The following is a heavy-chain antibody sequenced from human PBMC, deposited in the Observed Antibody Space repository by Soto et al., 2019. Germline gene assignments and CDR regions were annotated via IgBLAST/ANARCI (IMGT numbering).Heavy chain of an antibody. J-gene: IGHJ4*02. V-gene: IGHV2-70*04. D-gene: IGHD2-8*02. Sequence: GRTLGIRAQTLTVTCKFSVFSLTTHGMRVTWIRQLPVKALEWLARIDWDDDKFYSTSLRTRLTVSKDTSKNQVVLTMTHMDPVDTATYYSARMQLIHTGGLDYWGQGAQFT. CDR2: IDWDDDK. CDR1: VFSLTTHGMR. CDR3: ARMQLIHTGGLDY.